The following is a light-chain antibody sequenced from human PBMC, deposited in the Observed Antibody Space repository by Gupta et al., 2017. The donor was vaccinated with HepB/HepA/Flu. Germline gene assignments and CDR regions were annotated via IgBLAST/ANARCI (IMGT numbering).Light chain of an antibody. Sequence: QSVLTQPPSASGTPGQRVTISCSGRRSNIGSNTVNWYQQLPGTAPKLLIYSNNQRPSGVPDRFSGSKSGTAASLAISGLQSEDEADYYCAAWDDSLNGPGYVFGTGTKVTVL. J-gene: IGLJ1*01. CDR1: RSNIGSNT. CDR2: SNN. CDR3: AAWDDSLNGPGYV. V-gene: IGLV1-44*01.